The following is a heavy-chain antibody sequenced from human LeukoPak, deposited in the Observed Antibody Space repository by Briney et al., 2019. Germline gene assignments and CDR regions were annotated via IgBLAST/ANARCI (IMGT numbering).Heavy chain of an antibody. CDR1: GGSISSSSYY. CDR3: ARHRYYYRSGSYYGAPYYMDV. V-gene: IGHV4-39*01. D-gene: IGHD3-10*01. J-gene: IGHJ6*03. Sequence: SETLSLTCTVSGGSISSSSYYWDWIRQPPGKGLEWIGSIYYSGSTYYNPSLKSRVTISVDTSKNQFSLKLSSVTAADTAVYYCARHRYYYRSGSYYGAPYYMDVWGKGTTVTISS. CDR2: IYYSGST.